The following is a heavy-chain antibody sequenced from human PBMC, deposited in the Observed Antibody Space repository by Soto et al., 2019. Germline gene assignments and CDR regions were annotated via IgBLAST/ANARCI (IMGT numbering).Heavy chain of an antibody. CDR3: ARAPGGPKVLLWYSIHFDY. J-gene: IGHJ4*02. CDR2: MYHSGST. CDR1: GGSISSGGYS. Sequence: PSETLSLTCAVSGGSISSGGYSWSWIRQPPGKGLEWIGYMYHSGSTYYNPSLKSRVTISIDRSKNQFSLKLSSVTAADTAVYYCARAPGGPKVLLWYSIHFDYWGQGTLVTVSS. V-gene: IGHV4-30-2*01. D-gene: IGHD3-10*01.